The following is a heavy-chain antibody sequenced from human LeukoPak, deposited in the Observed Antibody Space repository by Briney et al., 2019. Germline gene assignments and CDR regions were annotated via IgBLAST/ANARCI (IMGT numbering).Heavy chain of an antibody. CDR1: GFTFSGSA. CDR3: TTFGDYVQIPYNWFDP. Sequence: SGGSLRLSCAASGFTFSGSAMHWVRQASGKGLEWVGRIRSKANSYATAYAASVKGRFTISRDDSKNTAYLQMNSLKTEDTAVYYCTTFGDYVQIPYNWFDPWGQGTLVTVSS. V-gene: IGHV3-73*01. CDR2: IRSKANSYAT. J-gene: IGHJ5*02. D-gene: IGHD4-17*01.